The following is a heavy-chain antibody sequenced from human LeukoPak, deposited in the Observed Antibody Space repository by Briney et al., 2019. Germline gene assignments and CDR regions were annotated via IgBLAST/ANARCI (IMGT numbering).Heavy chain of an antibody. J-gene: IGHJ5*02. Sequence: SETLSLTCTVSGGSISSYYWSWIRQPPGKGLEWIGYIYYSGSTNYNPSLKSRVTISVDTSKNQFSLKLSSVTAADTAVYYCAMGITGTVWWFDPWGQGTLVTVSS. CDR2: IYYSGST. V-gene: IGHV4-59*01. CDR3: AMGITGTVWWFDP. CDR1: GGSISSYY. D-gene: IGHD1-20*01.